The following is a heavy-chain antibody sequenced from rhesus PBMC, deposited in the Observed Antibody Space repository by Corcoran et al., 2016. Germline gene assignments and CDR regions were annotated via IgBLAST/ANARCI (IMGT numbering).Heavy chain of an antibody. Sequence: EVQLVESGGGLVQPGGSLRLSCAVSGFTFSTYGMSWFRKAPGKGLEWVSYISNGGTTTYYADAVKGRFTISRDNSKNTLSLQMNSLRPEDTAVYYCAKDGEFFWGRGVLVTVSS. CDR3: AKDGEFF. J-gene: IGHJ5-2*02. D-gene: IGHD3-3*01. CDR1: GFTFSTYG. V-gene: IGHV3S5*01. CDR2: ISNGGTTT.